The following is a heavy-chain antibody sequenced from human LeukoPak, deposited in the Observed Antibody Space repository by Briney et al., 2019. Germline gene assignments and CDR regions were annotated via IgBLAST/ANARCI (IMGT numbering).Heavy chain of an antibody. D-gene: IGHD7-27*01. CDR2: ISTTSSTI. J-gene: IGHJ3*02. V-gene: IGHV3-48*01. CDR1: GFTFSTYS. Sequence: GGSLRLSCAAAGFTFSTYSMNWVRQAPGKGLEWVSYISTTSSTIYYADSVKGRFTISRDNAENSLYLQMNSLRAEDTAGYYCARSNWGHYAFDIWGQGTMVTVSS. CDR3: ARSNWGHYAFDI.